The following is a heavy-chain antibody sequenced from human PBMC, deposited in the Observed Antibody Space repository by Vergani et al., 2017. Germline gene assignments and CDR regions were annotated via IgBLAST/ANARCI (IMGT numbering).Heavy chain of an antibody. D-gene: IGHD3-22*01. CDR3: AKVVSSVVAVTFGAFDI. CDR2: LSASDRST. J-gene: IGHJ3*02. Sequence: EVQLLESGGGLVQPGGSLRLSCAASGFTFIMHAMSWVRQAPGKGLEWVSTLSASDRSTHYADSVEGRFTISRDNSKNTLFLHMNSLRPEDTAVYYWAKVVSSVVAVTFGAFDIWGKGTMVTVSS. CDR1: GFTFIMHA. V-gene: IGHV3-23*01.